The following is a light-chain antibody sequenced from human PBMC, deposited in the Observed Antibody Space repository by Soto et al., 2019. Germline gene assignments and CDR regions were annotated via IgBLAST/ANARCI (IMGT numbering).Light chain of an antibody. V-gene: IGKV3-15*01. J-gene: IGKJ4*01. CDR3: LNYGRQVT. CDR1: QSITVN. CDR2: SAS. Sequence: ETVMTQSPATLSVSPGERATISCRASQSITVNLAWYQQKPGLPPRLLIYSASTRASDIPARFSGSGSGTEFTLTISSLQSEDFALYYCLNYGRQVTFGGGTKVQIK.